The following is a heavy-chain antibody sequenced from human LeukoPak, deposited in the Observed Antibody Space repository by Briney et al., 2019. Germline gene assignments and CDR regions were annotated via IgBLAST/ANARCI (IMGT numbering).Heavy chain of an antibody. Sequence: SETLSLICTVSGASLRGEYYSWTWIRQPPGRGLEWIGNIHHSGGTNYNPSLKSRVTISMDTSKNQFSLRLTSVTTADTAMYYCALNGDSWGQGNLVAVSS. CDR2: IHHSGGT. CDR1: GASLRGEYYS. V-gene: IGHV4-61*01. J-gene: IGHJ4*02. D-gene: IGHD2-8*01. CDR3: ALNGDS.